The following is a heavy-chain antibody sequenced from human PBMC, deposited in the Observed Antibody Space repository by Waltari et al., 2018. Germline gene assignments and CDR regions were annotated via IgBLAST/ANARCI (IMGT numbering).Heavy chain of an antibody. CDR1: GVTCSNQS. D-gene: IGHD3-10*01. J-gene: IGHJ4*02. CDR2: ISESGDGT. CDR3: ANHIHFGWRSFSFFDY. V-gene: IGHV3-23*04. Sequence: QLAESGGGLVQPGGSLRLSCAASGVTCSNQSFIRVRQAPGKGLEWISAISESGDGTFYADSVKGRFTVSRDNSKNTLNLQMNSLRAEDTAIYYCANHIHFGWRSFSFFDYWGQGTMVTVSS.